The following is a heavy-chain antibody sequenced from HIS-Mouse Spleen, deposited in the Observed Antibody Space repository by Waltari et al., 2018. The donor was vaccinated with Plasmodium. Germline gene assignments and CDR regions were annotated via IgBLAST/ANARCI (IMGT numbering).Heavy chain of an antibody. J-gene: IGHJ2*01. Sequence: QVQLQQWGAGLLKPSASLSPTYAVYGGSFSVYYWRWTRQPPGKGLEWIGEINHSGSTNYNPSLKSRVTISVDTSKNQFSLKLSSVTAADTAVYYCARGLRGHYWYFDLWGRGTLVTVSS. CDR1: GGSFSVYY. CDR3: ARGLRGHYWYFDL. CDR2: INHSGST. D-gene: IGHD3-10*01. V-gene: IGHV4-34*01.